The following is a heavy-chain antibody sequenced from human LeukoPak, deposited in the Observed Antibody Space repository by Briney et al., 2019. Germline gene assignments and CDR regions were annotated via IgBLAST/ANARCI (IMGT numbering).Heavy chain of an antibody. D-gene: IGHD5-18*01. CDR2: IGSKI. V-gene: IGHV3-48*01. Sequence: PGGSLRLSCVASGFTLSSYGMNWVRQAPGKGLEWVSYIGSKIYYADSVKGRFTISRDNAKNSLYLQMDGLRAEDTAVYFCARDTAYAFDIWGQGTVVTVSS. CDR3: ARDTAYAFDI. J-gene: IGHJ3*02. CDR1: GFTLSSYG.